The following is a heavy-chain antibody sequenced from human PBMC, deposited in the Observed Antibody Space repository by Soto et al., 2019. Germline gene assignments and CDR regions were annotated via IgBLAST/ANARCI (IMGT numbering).Heavy chain of an antibody. CDR1: GLSISGKKY. D-gene: IGHD1-26*01. Sequence: PGGSLRVTCTALGLSISGKKYMSWFLQAPGRGLEWVSSLYDVDGTYYADSVKGRFTISSDTSKTIVFLQMSSLGPDDTAVYYCATWLLREHAYDIWGLGTTVTVSS. J-gene: IGHJ3*02. CDR2: LYDVDGT. CDR3: ATWLLREHAYDI. V-gene: IGHV3-53*01.